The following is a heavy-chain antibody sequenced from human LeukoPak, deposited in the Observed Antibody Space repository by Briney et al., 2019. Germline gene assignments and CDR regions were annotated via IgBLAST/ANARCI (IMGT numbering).Heavy chain of an antibody. Sequence: SETLSLTCTLSGYSTSSGYYWGWIRQPPGKGLEGIGSIYHSGSTYYNPSLKSRVTISVDTSKNQFSLKLSSVTAADTAVYYCARDRKYYDRMDVWGKGITVTVSS. CDR3: ARDRKYYDRMDV. CDR2: IYHSGST. V-gene: IGHV4-38-2*02. D-gene: IGHD1-14*01. J-gene: IGHJ6*03. CDR1: GYSTSSGYY.